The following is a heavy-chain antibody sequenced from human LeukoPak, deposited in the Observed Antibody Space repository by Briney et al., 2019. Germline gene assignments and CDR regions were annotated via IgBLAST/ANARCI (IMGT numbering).Heavy chain of an antibody. V-gene: IGHV3-30*04. CDR2: ISYDGSNK. Sequence: PGGSLRLSCAASGFTFSSYAMHWVRQAPGKGLEWVAVISYDGSNKYYADSVKGRFTISRDNSKNTLYLQMNSLRAEDTAVYYCARDGYSSSWYKREDYYCMDVWGKGTTVTVSS. J-gene: IGHJ6*03. D-gene: IGHD6-13*01. CDR3: ARDGYSSSWYKREDYYCMDV. CDR1: GFTFSSYA.